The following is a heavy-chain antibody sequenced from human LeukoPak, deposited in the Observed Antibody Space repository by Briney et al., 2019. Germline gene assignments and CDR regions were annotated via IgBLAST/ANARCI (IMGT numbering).Heavy chain of an antibody. CDR2: IYYSGGT. Sequence: SETLSLTCTASGGSISSYYWSWIRQPPGKGLEWIGYIYYSGGTNYNPSLKSRVTISVDTSKNQFSLKLSSVTAADTAVYYCARGKSGYDILTGYRTAFSPAGAFDIWGQGTMVTVSS. CDR1: GGSISSYY. V-gene: IGHV4-59*01. CDR3: ARGKSGYDILTGYRTAFSPAGAFDI. D-gene: IGHD3-9*01. J-gene: IGHJ3*02.